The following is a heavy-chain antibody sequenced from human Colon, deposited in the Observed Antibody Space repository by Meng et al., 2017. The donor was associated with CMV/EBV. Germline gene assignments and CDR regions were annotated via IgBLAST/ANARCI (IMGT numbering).Heavy chain of an antibody. CDR2: IYYTGST. CDR3: ARVGGRYNTLGGMDV. CDR1: GGSISSYY. D-gene: IGHD3-16*01. V-gene: IGHV4-59*01. J-gene: IGHJ6*02. Sequence: GSLRLSCTVSGGSISSYYWSWIRQSPGWGLEWIGHIYYTGSTNYNPSLKSRVTISVDTSKNQFSLKLSSVTTADTAMYYCARVGGRYNTLGGMDVWGQGTTVTVS.